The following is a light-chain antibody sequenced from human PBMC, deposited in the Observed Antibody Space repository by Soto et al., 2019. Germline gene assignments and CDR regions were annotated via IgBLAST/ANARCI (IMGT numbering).Light chain of an antibody. J-gene: IGLJ2*01. CDR3: TSYAGNNNLL. Sequence: QSALTQPPSASGSPGQSVTISCTGTSSDNGGYDYVSWYQHHPGKAPKLMIYEVSKRPSGVPDRFSGSKSGNTASLTVSGLQAEDEADYCCTSYAGNNNLLFGGGTKLTVL. V-gene: IGLV2-8*01. CDR1: SSDNGGYDY. CDR2: EVS.